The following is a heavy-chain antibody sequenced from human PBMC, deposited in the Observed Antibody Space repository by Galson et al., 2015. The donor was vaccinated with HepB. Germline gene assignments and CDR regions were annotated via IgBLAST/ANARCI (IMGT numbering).Heavy chain of an antibody. D-gene: IGHD4-23*01. J-gene: IGHJ4*02. CDR2: ILPIFGTA. V-gene: IGHV1-69*06. Sequence: SVKVSCKASGGSFTNHSINWVRQAPGQGLEWMGGILPIFGTANYAHRFQGRLTITADTSTTTAYMELTSLRSDDTAVYYCAAEEGGNSWSPRVDYWGQGTLVTIS. CDR1: GGSFTNHS. CDR3: AAEEGGNSWSPRVDY.